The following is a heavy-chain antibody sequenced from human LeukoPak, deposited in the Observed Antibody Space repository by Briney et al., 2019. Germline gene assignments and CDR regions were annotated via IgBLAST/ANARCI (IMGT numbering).Heavy chain of an antibody. J-gene: IGHJ3*02. CDR2: IYYSGST. CDR1: GGSISGYY. V-gene: IGHV4-59*01. Sequence: SETLSLTCTVSGGSISGYYWSWIRQPPGKGLEWIGYIYYSGSTNYNPSLKSRVTISVDTSKNQFSLKLSSVTAAGTAVYYCARARVVTPAPAFDIWGQGTMVTVSS. CDR3: ARARVVTPAPAFDI. D-gene: IGHD4-23*01.